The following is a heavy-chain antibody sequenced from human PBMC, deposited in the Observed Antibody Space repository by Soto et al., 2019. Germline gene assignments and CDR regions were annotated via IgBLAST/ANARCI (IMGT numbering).Heavy chain of an antibody. CDR3: APGHVGVIHSQFDI. V-gene: IGHV3-30*03. Sequence: PXVSLRLSCGASGLTLSNFGVHWVRQAPGKGPEWVGAISSDGKTERYGASVRGRFTVSRDNSQNSVFLQMNSLRSDDTGVYYCAPGHVGVIHSQFDIWGQGTMVTV. CDR1: GLTLSNFG. D-gene: IGHD1-26*01. J-gene: IGHJ3*02. CDR2: ISSDGKTE.